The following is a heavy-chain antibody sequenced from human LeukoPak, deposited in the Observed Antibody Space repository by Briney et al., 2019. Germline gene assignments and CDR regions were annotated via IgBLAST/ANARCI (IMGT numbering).Heavy chain of an antibody. J-gene: IGHJ1*01. CDR1: GGSFSGYY. Sequence: SETLSLTCALYGGSFSGYYWTWTRQPPGKGLEWIGEIDHSQSTNYNPSLKSRVTISVDTSKNQFSLKLNSVTAADTAVYYCARTQDYDSSGYRPAEYFQYWGQGTLVTVSS. V-gene: IGHV4-34*01. CDR2: IDHSQST. D-gene: IGHD3-22*01. CDR3: ARTQDYDSSGYRPAEYFQY.